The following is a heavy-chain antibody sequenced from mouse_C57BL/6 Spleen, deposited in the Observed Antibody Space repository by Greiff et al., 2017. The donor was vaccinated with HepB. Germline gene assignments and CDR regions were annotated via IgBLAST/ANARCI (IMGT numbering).Heavy chain of an antibody. CDR2: INPNNGGT. J-gene: IGHJ4*01. D-gene: IGHD2-4*01. CDR3: ARRGLRPYYAMDY. V-gene: IGHV1-18*01. Sequence: VHVKQSGPELVKPGASVKIPCKASGYTFTDYNMDWVKQSHGKSLEWIGDINPNNGGTIYNQKFKGKATLTVDKSASTAYMELRSLTSEDTAVYYCARRGLRPYYAMDYWGQGTSVTVSS. CDR1: GYTFTDYN.